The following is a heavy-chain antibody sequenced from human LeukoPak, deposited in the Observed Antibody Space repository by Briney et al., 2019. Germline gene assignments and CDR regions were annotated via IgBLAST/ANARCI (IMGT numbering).Heavy chain of an antibody. D-gene: IGHD2-8*01. CDR3: AKDRSCTNNICHGDFDY. Sequence: PGGSLRLSCAASGFTFSSPYWMHWVRQAPGKGLVWVSHIKTDGSDTRYADSVKGRFTISIDNAKNTLYLQMNSLRAEDTAVYYCAKDRSCTNNICHGDFDYWGQGTLVTVSS. V-gene: IGHV3-74*01. CDR1: GFTFSSPYW. J-gene: IGHJ4*02. CDR2: IKTDGSDT.